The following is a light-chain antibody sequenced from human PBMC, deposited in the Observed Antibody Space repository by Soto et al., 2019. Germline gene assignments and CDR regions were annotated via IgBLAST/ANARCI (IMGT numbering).Light chain of an antibody. CDR2: DAS. J-gene: IGKJ4*01. CDR1: ENIRTY. V-gene: IGKV3-11*01. CDR3: QQRANWPLT. Sequence: EIVLTQSPATLSLSPGERATVSCRASENIRTYVAWYQQKPGQAPRLLIYDASNRASGIPARFSGSGSGTDFTLTISSLEPEDFAVYYCQQRANWPLTFGGGTKVEL.